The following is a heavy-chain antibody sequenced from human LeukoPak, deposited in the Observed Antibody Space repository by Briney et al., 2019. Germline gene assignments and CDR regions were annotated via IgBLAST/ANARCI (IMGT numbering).Heavy chain of an antibody. CDR2: IYYSGST. D-gene: IGHD3-3*01. V-gene: IGHV4-59*08. CDR1: GGSISSYY. CDR3: ARLTIFGVVTPGVAMDV. Sequence: SETLSLTCTVSGGSISSYYWSWIRQPPGKGLEWIGYIYYSGSTNDNPSLKSRVTISVDTSKNQFSLKLSSVTAADTAVYYCARLTIFGVVTPGVAMDVWGQGTTVTVSS. J-gene: IGHJ6*02.